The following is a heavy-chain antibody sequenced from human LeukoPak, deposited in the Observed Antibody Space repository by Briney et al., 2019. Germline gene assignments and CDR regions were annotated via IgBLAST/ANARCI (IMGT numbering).Heavy chain of an antibody. CDR2: IRSKANSYAT. CDR1: GFTFSGSA. D-gene: IGHD3-22*01. Sequence: GSLRLSCAASGFTFSGSAMHWVRQASGKGLEWVGRIRSKANSYATAYAASVKGRFTISRDDSKNTAYPQMNSLKTEDTAVYYCTAYNYYDSTPLGYWGQGTLVTVSS. V-gene: IGHV3-73*01. J-gene: IGHJ4*02. CDR3: TAYNYYDSTPLGY.